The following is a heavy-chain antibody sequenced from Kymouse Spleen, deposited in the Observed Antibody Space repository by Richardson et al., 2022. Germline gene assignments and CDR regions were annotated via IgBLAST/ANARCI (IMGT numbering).Heavy chain of an antibody. CDR1: GFTFDDYA. J-gene: IGHJ6*02. V-gene: IGHV3-9*01. CDR3: AKDMTGTTYYYGSGSSYGMDV. Sequence: EVQLVESGGGLVQPGRSLRLSCAASGFTFDDYAMHWVRQAPGKGLEWVSGISWNSGSIGYADSVKGRFTISRDNAKNSLYLQMNSLRAEDTALYYCAKDMTGTTYYYGSGSSYGMDVWGQGTTVTVSS. CDR2: ISWNSGSI. D-gene: IGHD3-10*01.